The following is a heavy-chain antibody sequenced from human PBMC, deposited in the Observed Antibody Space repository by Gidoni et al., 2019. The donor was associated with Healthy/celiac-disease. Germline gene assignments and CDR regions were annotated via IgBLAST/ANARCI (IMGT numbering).Heavy chain of an antibody. CDR3: ARGGVYSGYDYATFDY. D-gene: IGHD5-12*01. V-gene: IGHV1-69*04. Sequence: QVQLVQSGAALKKPGSSVNVACKSSGSTCISYAISWVRQAPGQGLECMGRIIPIVGIADYAQKFQGRVTITEDKSTSTAYMGLSSLRSEDTAVYYCARGGVYSGYDYATFDYWGQGTLVTVSS. J-gene: IGHJ4*02. CDR1: GSTCISYA. CDR2: IIPIVGIA.